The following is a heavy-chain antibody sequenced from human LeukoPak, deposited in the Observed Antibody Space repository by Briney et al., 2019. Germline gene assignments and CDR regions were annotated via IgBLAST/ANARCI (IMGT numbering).Heavy chain of an antibody. Sequence: PSETLSLTCSVSGVSISEYYWTWFRQPAGKGLEWIGRIYTSGSTNYNPSLKSRVTISVDTSKNQFSLKLSSVTAADTAVYYCARETYYDILTGYHNVYFDYWGQGTLVTVSS. D-gene: IGHD3-9*01. CDR3: ARETYYDILTGYHNVYFDY. V-gene: IGHV4-4*07. CDR1: GVSISEYY. J-gene: IGHJ4*02. CDR2: IYTSGST.